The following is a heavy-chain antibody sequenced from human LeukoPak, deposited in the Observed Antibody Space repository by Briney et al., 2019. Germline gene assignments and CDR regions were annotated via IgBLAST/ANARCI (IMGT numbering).Heavy chain of an antibody. V-gene: IGHV3-30*02. CDR3: ARDLPSYYDFWSGYYRIGNWFDP. D-gene: IGHD3-3*01. CDR1: GFTFSSYG. J-gene: IGHJ5*02. CDR2: IRYDGSNK. Sequence: GGSLRLSCAASGFTFSSYGMHWVRQAPGKGLEWVAFIRYDGSNKYYADSVKGRFTISRDNSKNTLYLQMNSLRAEDTAVYYCARDLPSYYDFWSGYYRIGNWFDPWGQGTLVTVSS.